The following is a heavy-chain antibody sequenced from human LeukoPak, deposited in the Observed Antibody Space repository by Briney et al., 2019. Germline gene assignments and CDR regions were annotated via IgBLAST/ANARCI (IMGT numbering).Heavy chain of an antibody. J-gene: IGHJ3*02. D-gene: IGHD3-3*02. V-gene: IGHV3-23*01. CDR2: VGGSDDTA. CDR3: AKKSFSTGAFDI. Sequence: GGSLRLSCAASGFTFRSSVTSWVRQAPGRGLEWVSSVGGSDDTANYAASVTGRFTISRDNSKTSVYLQMSNLGAEDTAIYYCAKKSFSTGAFDIWGQGTMVTVSS. CDR1: GFTFRSSV.